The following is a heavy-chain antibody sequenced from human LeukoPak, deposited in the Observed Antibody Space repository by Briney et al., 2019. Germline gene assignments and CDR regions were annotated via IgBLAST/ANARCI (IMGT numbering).Heavy chain of an antibody. CDR2: ISGTTDVA. CDR1: GFNFDTFA. Sequence: GGSLRLSCEASGFNFDTFAMSWVRQPPGKGLEWVSSISGTTDVAYYADSVKGRFTISRDNSKNTLYLQMNRLRVEDTAIYYCAGSGTLEWGGFDPWGQGSLVTVSS. CDR3: AGSGTLEWGGFDP. V-gene: IGHV3-23*01. D-gene: IGHD3-3*01. J-gene: IGHJ5*02.